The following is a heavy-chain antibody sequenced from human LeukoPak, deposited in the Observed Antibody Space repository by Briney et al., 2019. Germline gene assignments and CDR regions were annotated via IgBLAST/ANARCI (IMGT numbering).Heavy chain of an antibody. CDR3: ARYYYYGMDV. Sequence: PSETLSLTCTVSGGSISSYYWSWIRQPPGKGLEWIGYIYYSGSTSYNPSLKSRVTISVDTSKNQFSLKLSSVTAADTAVYYCARYYYYGMDVWGQGTTVTVSS. CDR1: GGSISSYY. CDR2: IYYSGST. J-gene: IGHJ6*02. V-gene: IGHV4-59*01.